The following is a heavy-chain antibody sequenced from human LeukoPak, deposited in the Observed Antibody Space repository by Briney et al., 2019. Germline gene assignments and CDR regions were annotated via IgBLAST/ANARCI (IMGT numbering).Heavy chain of an antibody. CDR3: ATTRITIFGVVIIHYYGMDV. CDR2: MNPNSGNT. J-gene: IGHJ6*02. Sequence: ASVNVSFKASGYTFTSYDINGVRLAPGQGLEWMGWMNPNSGNTGYVQKFQGRVTMTRNTSISTAYMVLSSLRSENTAVYYCATTRITIFGVVIIHYYGMDVWGQGTTVTVSS. D-gene: IGHD3-3*01. V-gene: IGHV1-8*01. CDR1: GYTFTSYD.